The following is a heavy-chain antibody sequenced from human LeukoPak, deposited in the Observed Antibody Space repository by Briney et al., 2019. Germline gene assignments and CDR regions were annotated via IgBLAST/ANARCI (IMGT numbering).Heavy chain of an antibody. Sequence: SGTLSLTCTVSGGSISSYYWSWIRQPPGKGLEWIGYIYYSGSTNYNPSLKSRVTISVDTSKNQFSLKLSSVTAADTAVYYCARSWVGATEALDYWGQGTLVTVSS. V-gene: IGHV4-59*12. CDR3: ARSWVGATEALDY. J-gene: IGHJ4*02. CDR2: IYYSGST. CDR1: GGSISSYY. D-gene: IGHD1-26*01.